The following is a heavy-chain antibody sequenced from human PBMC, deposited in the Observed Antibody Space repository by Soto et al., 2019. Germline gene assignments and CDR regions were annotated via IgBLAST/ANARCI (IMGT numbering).Heavy chain of an antibody. CDR1: GGSISSYY. V-gene: IGHV4-59*01. CDR2: IYYSGST. J-gene: IGHJ4*02. D-gene: IGHD3-16*01. CDR3: ESDQWGTGVMDY. Sequence: PSETLSLTCTVSGGSISSYYWSWIRQPPGKGLEWIGYIYYSGSTNYNPSLKSRVTISVDTSKNQFSLKLSSVTAADTAVYYCESDQWGTGVMDYWGQGTLVTVSS.